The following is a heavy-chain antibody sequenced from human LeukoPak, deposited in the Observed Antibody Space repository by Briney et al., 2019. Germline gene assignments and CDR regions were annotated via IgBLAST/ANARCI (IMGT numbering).Heavy chain of an antibody. CDR1: GYTFTSYY. Sequence: ASVKVSCKASGYTFTSYYMHWLRQAPGQGLEWMGIINPSGGSTSYAQKFQGRVTMTRDTSTSTVYMELSSLRSEDTAVYYCARASPITIFGVVIPNWFDPWGQGTLVTVSS. D-gene: IGHD3-3*01. CDR3: ARASPITIFGVVIPNWFDP. J-gene: IGHJ5*02. CDR2: INPSGGST. V-gene: IGHV1-46*01.